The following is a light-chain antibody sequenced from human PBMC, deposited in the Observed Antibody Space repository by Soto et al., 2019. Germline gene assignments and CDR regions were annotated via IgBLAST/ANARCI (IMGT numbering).Light chain of an antibody. CDR2: DVS. Sequence: EIVLTQSPGTLSLSPGEGATLSCRASQSVPKNYFGWYKQKTGQAPRLLIYDVSNRATDVPERVSGSGSETDFTLTIRGLEPEDFAVYYCQQYATAPLTFGGGTKLEIK. J-gene: IGKJ4*01. CDR3: QQYATAPLT. CDR1: QSVPKNY. V-gene: IGKV3-20*01.